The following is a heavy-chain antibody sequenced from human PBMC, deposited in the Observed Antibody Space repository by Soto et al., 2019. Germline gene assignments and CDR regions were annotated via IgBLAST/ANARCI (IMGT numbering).Heavy chain of an antibody. V-gene: IGHV1-3*01. Sequence: ASVKVSCKASGYTFTSYALHWVRQAPGQRLEWMGWINAGNGNTKYSQKFQGRVTITRDTSASTAYMELSSLRSEDTAVYYCARDVSIAAALYDYWGQGTLVNVSS. J-gene: IGHJ4*02. CDR3: ARDVSIAAALYDY. CDR1: GYTFTSYA. CDR2: INAGNGNT. D-gene: IGHD6-13*01.